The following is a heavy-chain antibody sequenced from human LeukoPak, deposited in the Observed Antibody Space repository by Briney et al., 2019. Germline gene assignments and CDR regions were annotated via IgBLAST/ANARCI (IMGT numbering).Heavy chain of an antibody. CDR1: GGSISSYY. D-gene: IGHD3-22*01. Sequence: SETLSLTCTVSGGSISSYYWSWIRQPPGKGLEWIGYIYYSGSTNYNPSLKSRVTISVDTSKNQFSLKLSSVTAADTAVYYCARKYYDSSGYDYYYYGMDVWGQGTTVTVSS. J-gene: IGHJ6*02. V-gene: IGHV4-59*12. CDR2: IYYSGST. CDR3: ARKYYDSSGYDYYYYGMDV.